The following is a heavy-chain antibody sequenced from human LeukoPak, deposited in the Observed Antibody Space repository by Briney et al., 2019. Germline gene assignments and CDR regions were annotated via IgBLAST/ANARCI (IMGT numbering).Heavy chain of an antibody. CDR2: ISGSGGTT. D-gene: IGHD2-8*01. J-gene: IGHJ4*02. CDR1: GFTFSSYA. Sequence: GSLRLSCAASGFTFSSYAMSWVRQAPGKGLEWVSAISGSGGTTYYADSVKGRFTISRDNSKNTLYLQMNSLRAEDTAVYYCARGSMGADLYFDYWGQGTLVTVSS. V-gene: IGHV3-23*01. CDR3: ARGSMGADLYFDY.